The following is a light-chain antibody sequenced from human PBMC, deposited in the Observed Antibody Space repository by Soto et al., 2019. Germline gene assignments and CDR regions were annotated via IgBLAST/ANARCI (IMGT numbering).Light chain of an antibody. Sequence: QSVLTQPPAASGTPGQRVTISCSGSSSNIGSDNVNWYQQLPGTAPKLLIYNNNQRPSGVPDRFSGSKSGTSASLAISGLQSEDEADYYCAAWDGSLNGWVFGGGTKVTVL. CDR3: AAWDGSLNGWV. J-gene: IGLJ3*02. V-gene: IGLV1-44*01. CDR2: NNN. CDR1: SSNIGSDN.